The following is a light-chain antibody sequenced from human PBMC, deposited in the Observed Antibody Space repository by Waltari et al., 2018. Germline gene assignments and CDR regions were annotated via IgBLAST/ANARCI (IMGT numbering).Light chain of an antibody. CDR3: SSYTTTNTLVI. Sequence: QSALTQPASVSGSPGQSITISCIGSGSDIGASNYVTWYQRHPGKAPKLIIFDVSRRPSGVSHRFSGSKSGNTASRTISGLQTEDEADYYCSSYTTTNTLVIFGGGTNLAVL. V-gene: IGLV2-14*01. J-gene: IGLJ2*01. CDR1: GSDIGASNY. CDR2: DVS.